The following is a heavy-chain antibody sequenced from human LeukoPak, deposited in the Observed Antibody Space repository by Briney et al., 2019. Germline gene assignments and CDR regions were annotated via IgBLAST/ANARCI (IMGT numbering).Heavy chain of an antibody. CDR1: GGSFSGYY. D-gene: IGHD3-22*01. CDR2: INHSGST. CDR3: ARDQYYYDSSGFDL. J-gene: IGHJ2*01. V-gene: IGHV4-34*01. Sequence: SETLSLTCAVYGGSFSGYYWSWIRQPPGKGLEWIGEINHSGSTNYNPSLKSRVTISVDTSKNQFSLKLSSVTAADTAVYYCARDQYYYDSSGFDLWGRGTLVTVSS.